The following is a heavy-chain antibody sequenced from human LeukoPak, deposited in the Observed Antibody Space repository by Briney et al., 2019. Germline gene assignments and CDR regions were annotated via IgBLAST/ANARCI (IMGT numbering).Heavy chain of an antibody. D-gene: IGHD5-12*01. CDR1: GFTFSSYE. Sequence: GGSLRLSCAASGFTFSSYEMNWVRQAPGKGLEWVSSISSSSSYIYYADSVKGRFTISRDNAKNSLYLQMNSLRGEDTAVFYCARKGAGYSGYGIDYWGQGTLVTVSS. V-gene: IGHV3-21*01. CDR3: ARKGAGYSGYGIDY. J-gene: IGHJ4*02. CDR2: ISSSSSYI.